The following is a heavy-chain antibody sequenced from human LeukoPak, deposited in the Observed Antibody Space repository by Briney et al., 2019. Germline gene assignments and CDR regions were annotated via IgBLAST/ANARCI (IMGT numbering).Heavy chain of an antibody. J-gene: IGHJ5*02. V-gene: IGHV4-34*01. CDR3: AREGVYCSSTSCYRKRWFDP. CDR2: INHSGST. Sequence: SETLSLTCAVYGGSFSGYYWSWIRQPPGKGLEWIGEINHSGSTNYNPSLKSRVTISVDTSKNQFPLKLSSVTAADTAVYYCAREGVYCSSTSCYRKRWFDPWGQGTLVTVSS. CDR1: GGSFSGYY. D-gene: IGHD2-2*02.